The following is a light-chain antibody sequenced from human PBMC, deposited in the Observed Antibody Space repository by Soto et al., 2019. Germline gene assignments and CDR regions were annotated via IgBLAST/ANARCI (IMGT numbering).Light chain of an antibody. CDR3: QQYGSSPWT. J-gene: IGKJ1*01. CDR2: AAS. V-gene: IGKV3-20*01. CDR1: QSVRNNY. Sequence: EIVLTQSPGTLSLSPGERATLSCRASQSVRNNYLAWYQQKPGQPPRLLIYAASGSATGIPDRFSGSGAGRDFTLSISRLESEDFAVYHCQQYGSSPWTFGQGTKVEIK.